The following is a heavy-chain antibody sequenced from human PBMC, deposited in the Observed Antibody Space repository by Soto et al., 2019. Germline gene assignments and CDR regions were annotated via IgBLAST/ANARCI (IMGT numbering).Heavy chain of an antibody. V-gene: IGHV4-34*01. CDR1: GGSFSDYY. Sequence: SETLSLTCSVYGGSFSDYYWSWIRQPPGKGLEWIGEINHSGSTNYNPSLKSRVTILVHTSKNQFSLKLSSVTAADTAVYYCARARKGSGSDYYYHYGMDVWGKGTTVTVSS. CDR3: ARARKGSGSDYYYHYGMDV. CDR2: INHSGST. J-gene: IGHJ6*04. D-gene: IGHD3-3*01.